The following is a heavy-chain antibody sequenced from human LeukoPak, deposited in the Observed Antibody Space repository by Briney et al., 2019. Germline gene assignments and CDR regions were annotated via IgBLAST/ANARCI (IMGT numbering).Heavy chain of an antibody. CDR1: GGSISSSSYH. D-gene: IGHD2-21*01. Sequence: SETLSLTCTVSGGSISSSSYHWGWIRQPPGKGLEWIGSIYYSGSTYYNPSLKSRVTISVDTSKNQFSLKLSSVTAADTAVYYCARDLSGLPSGWFDPWGQGTLVTVSS. CDR3: ARDLSGLPSGWFDP. V-gene: IGHV4-39*01. CDR2: IYYSGST. J-gene: IGHJ5*02.